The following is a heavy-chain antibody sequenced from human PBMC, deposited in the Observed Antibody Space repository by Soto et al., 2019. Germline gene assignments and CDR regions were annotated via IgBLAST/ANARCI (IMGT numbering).Heavy chain of an antibody. CDR2: FIYGGAT. CDR3: ARHTSKPSLVTSYLFVD. J-gene: IGHJ4*01. Sequence: SETLCLTCSVSGDSITNSIYYWGWIRQSPVKGLVWIGSFIYGGATYYSLALESRVSISVDTPKNQFSLRLNSVTAADTAIYFWARHTSKPSLVTSYLFVDWGQGALVTVSS. V-gene: IGHV4-39*01. CDR1: GDSITNSIYY. D-gene: IGHD2-21*02.